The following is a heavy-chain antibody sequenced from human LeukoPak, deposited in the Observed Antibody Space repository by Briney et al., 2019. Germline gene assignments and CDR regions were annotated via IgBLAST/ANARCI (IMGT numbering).Heavy chain of an antibody. V-gene: IGHV1-2*02. Sequence: ASVKVSCKASGYTFTGYYMHWVRQAPGQGLEWMGWISPNSGDKKYAQKFQGRVTMTRDTSISTAYMELRSLRSDDTAVYYCARDLSVVGGITMIVDAVDYWGQGTLVTVSS. CDR2: ISPNSGDK. J-gene: IGHJ4*02. D-gene: IGHD3-22*01. CDR1: GYTFTGYY. CDR3: ARDLSVVGGITMIVDAVDY.